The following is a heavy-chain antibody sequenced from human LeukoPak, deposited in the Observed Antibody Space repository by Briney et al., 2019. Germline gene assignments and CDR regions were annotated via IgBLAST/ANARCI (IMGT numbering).Heavy chain of an antibody. D-gene: IGHD6-19*01. J-gene: IGHJ4*02. V-gene: IGHV3-23*01. CDR1: GFTFSDYW. Sequence: GGSLRLSCAASGFTFSDYWMHWVRQAPGKGLEWVSAISGSGGSTYYADSVKGRFTISRDNSKNTLYLQMNSLRAEDTAVYYCAKPLSSGRGYYFDYWGQGTLVTVSS. CDR3: AKPLSSGRGYYFDY. CDR2: ISGSGGST.